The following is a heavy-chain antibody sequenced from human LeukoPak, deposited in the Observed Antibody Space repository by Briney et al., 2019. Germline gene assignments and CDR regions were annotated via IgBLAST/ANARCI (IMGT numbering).Heavy chain of an antibody. CDR3: ARHIPYGLAYNDAFDI. J-gene: IGHJ3*02. V-gene: IGHV5-51*01. CDR1: GYSFTSYW. CDR2: IYPGDSDT. Sequence: GESLKISCKGSGYSFTSYWIGWVRQMPGKGLEWMGIIYPGDSDTRYSPSFQGQVTISADKSISTAYLQWSSLKASDTAMYYCARHIPYGLAYNDAFDIWGQGTMVTVSS. D-gene: IGHD3-10*01.